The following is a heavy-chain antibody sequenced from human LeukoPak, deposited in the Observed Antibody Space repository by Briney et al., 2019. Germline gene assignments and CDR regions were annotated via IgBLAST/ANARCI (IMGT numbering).Heavy chain of an antibody. CDR3: ARTNYYGSGSYPFDY. Sequence: GGSLRLSCAASGFTFSSYAMHWVRQAPGKGLEWVSSISSSSSYIYYADSVKGRFTISRDNAKNSLYLQMNSLRAEDTAVYYCARTNYYGSGSYPFDYWGQGTLVTVSS. CDR2: ISSSSSYI. CDR1: GFTFSSYA. D-gene: IGHD3-10*01. J-gene: IGHJ4*02. V-gene: IGHV3-21*01.